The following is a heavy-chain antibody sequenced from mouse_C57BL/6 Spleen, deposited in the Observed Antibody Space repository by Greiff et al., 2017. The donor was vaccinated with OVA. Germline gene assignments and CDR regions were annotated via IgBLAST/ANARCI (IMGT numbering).Heavy chain of an antibody. J-gene: IGHJ2*01. CDR2: ISSGSSTI. V-gene: IGHV5-17*01. Sequence: EVKLVESGGGLVKPGGSLKLSCAASGFTFSDYGMHWVRQAPEKGLEWVAYISSGSSTIYYADTVKGRFTISRDNAKNTPFLQMTSLRSEDTAMYYCARGGTAQATSYSFDYWGQGTTLTVSS. D-gene: IGHD3-2*02. CDR1: GFTFSDYG. CDR3: ARGGTAQATSYSFDY.